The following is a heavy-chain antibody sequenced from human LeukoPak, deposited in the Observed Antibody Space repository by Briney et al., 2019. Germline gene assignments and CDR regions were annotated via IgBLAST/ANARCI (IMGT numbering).Heavy chain of an antibody. CDR2: LNADGSYT. J-gene: IGHJ3*02. CDR1: GFTFSSYW. V-gene: IGHV3-74*01. CDR3: AKDRSSTWYGAFDI. D-gene: IGHD6-13*01. Sequence: PGGSLRLSCAASGFTFSSYWMHWVRQAPGKGLVWVSRLNADGSYTTYADSVKGRFTISRDNAKNTLYLQMNSLRAEDTAVYCCAKDRSSTWYGAFDIWGQGTMVIVSS.